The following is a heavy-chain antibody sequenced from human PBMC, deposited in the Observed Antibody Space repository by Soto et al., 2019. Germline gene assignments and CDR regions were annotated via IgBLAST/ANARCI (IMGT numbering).Heavy chain of an antibody. J-gene: IGHJ4*02. V-gene: IGHV1-18*01. CDR3: ARELGAQIVIY. Sequence: QVQLVQSGAEVKKPGASVKVSCKASGYTFTSYGITWVRQAPGQGLEWMGWISAYNGNTKYAQKLQGRVTMTTDTSASTAYMELRRLRSADTAVHHCARELGAQIVIYWGQGTLVTVSS. CDR1: GYTFTSYG. D-gene: IGHD1-26*01. CDR2: ISAYNGNT.